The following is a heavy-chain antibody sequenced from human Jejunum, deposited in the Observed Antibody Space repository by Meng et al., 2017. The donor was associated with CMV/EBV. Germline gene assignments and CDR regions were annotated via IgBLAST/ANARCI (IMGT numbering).Heavy chain of an antibody. CDR2: IKSKTDDGTT. CDR3: TTFTYYDFWSGFFSDPFDY. V-gene: IGHV3-15*01. Sequence: AWMNWVRQAPGKGLEWVGRIKSKTDDGTTDYAAPVKGRFTISRDDSTNTLYLQMNSLKTEDTAIYYCTTFTYYDFWSGFFSDPFDYWGQGTLVTVSS. J-gene: IGHJ4*02. CDR1: AW. D-gene: IGHD3-3*01.